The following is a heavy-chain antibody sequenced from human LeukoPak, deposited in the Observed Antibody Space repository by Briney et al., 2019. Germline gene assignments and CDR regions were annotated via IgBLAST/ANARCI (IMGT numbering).Heavy chain of an antibody. J-gene: IGHJ4*02. CDR1: GFTFSGHV. D-gene: IGHD1-26*01. CDR2: IWYDGGNK. Sequence: SGGSLRLSCAASGFTFSGHVMHWVRQVPGKGLEWVAVIWYDGGNKYYGDSVKGRFTISRDNSKNTLYLQMNSLRAEDTAVYYCASHEEWELLYYFDYWGQGTLVTVSS. CDR3: ASHEEWELLYYFDY. V-gene: IGHV3-33*01.